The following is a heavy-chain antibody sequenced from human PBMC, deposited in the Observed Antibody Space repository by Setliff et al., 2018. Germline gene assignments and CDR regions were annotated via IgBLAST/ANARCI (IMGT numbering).Heavy chain of an antibody. V-gene: IGHV3-21*03. Sequence: GGSLRLSCAASGFTFSSYSMNWVRQAPGKGLEWVSSISSSSSTNYADSVKGRFTISRDNAKNTLYLQMNSLRAEDTAVYYCTRTGVLGATTSRYFDLWGRGTLVTVSS. CDR1: GFTFSSYS. D-gene: IGHD1-26*01. J-gene: IGHJ2*01. CDR2: ISSSSST. CDR3: TRTGVLGATTSRYFDL.